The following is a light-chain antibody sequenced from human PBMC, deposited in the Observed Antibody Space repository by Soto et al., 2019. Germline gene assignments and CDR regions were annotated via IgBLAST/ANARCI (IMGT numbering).Light chain of an antibody. CDR1: QSVSRN. CDR2: GAS. Sequence: EVVMTQSPATLSVSPGERATLSCRASQSVSRNLAWYQQKPGQAPRLLIYGASTRATDIPARFSGSGSGTEFTLTISSLQSEDLAYYYCQQYNNWPAFGPGTKVDIK. CDR3: QQYNNWPA. J-gene: IGKJ3*01. V-gene: IGKV3-15*01.